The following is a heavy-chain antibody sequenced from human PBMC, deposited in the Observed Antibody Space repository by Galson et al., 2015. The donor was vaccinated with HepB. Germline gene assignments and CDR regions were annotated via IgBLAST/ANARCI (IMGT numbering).Heavy chain of an antibody. J-gene: IGHJ3*02. D-gene: IGHD2/OR15-2a*01. CDR2: ISSSSSYT. CDR1: GFTFSDYY. Sequence: SLRLSCAASGFTFSDYYMSWIRQAPGKGLEWVSYISSSSSYTNYADSVKGRFTISRDNAKNSLYLQMNSLRAEDAAVYYCARDGAFGDAFDIWGQGTMVTVSS. V-gene: IGHV3-11*06. CDR3: ARDGAFGDAFDI.